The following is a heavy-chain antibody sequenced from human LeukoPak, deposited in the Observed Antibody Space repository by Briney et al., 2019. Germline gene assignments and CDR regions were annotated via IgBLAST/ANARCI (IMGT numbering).Heavy chain of an antibody. J-gene: IGHJ4*02. CDR1: GYTFTGYY. V-gene: IGHV1-2*06. D-gene: IGHD4-17*01. CDR3: AREADGDYEYYFDY. CDR2: INPNSGGT. Sequence: ASVKVSCKASGYTFTGYYMHWVRQAPRQGLEWMGRINPNSGGTNYAQKFQGRVTMTRDTSISTAYMELSRLRSDDTAVYYCAREADGDYEYYFDYWGQGTLVTVSS.